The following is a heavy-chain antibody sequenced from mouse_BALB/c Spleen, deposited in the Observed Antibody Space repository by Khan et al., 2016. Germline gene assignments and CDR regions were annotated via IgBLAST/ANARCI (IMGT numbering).Heavy chain of an antibody. V-gene: IGHV1-37*01. D-gene: IGHD2-4*01. CDR1: GYSFTGYF. CDR3: RRGGDYDRYVDV. Sequence: VQLQQSGPELVKPGASVKISCKASGYSFTGYFMNWVKQSHGKSLEWIGRINPYNGDTFYNQKFKGKATWTVDKSSSTAHMELLSLTSEDSTLYYGRRGGDYDRYVDVWGAGTTVTVSS. CDR2: INPYNGDT. J-gene: IGHJ1*01.